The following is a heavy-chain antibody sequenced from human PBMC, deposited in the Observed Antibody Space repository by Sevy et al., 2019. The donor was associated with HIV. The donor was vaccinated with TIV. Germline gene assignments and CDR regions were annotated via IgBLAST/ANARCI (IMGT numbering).Heavy chain of an antibody. CDR1: GGSISSYY. CDR2: IYYSGST. Sequence: NRSETLSLTCTVSGGSISSYYWSWIRQPPGKGLEWIGYIYYSGSTNYNPSLKSRVTISVDTSKNQFSLKLSSVTAADTAVYYCARAPPRIRYDSSGYNPPYYYYYMDVWGKGTTVTVSS. D-gene: IGHD3-22*01. V-gene: IGHV4-59*01. CDR3: ARAPPRIRYDSSGYNPPYYYYYMDV. J-gene: IGHJ6*03.